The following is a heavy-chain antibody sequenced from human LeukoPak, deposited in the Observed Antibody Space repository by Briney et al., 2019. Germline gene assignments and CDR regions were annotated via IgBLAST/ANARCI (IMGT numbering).Heavy chain of an antibody. CDR1: GFIFNNYA. CDR3: AKGNRRHYTSGPNPDSLH. D-gene: IGHD6-19*01. CDR2: ISWNSGSI. Sequence: LRLSCAGSGFIFNNYAMHWVRQPPGKGLEWVSGISWNSGSIDYADSVKGRFTISRDNAKNSLYLQMNSLRVEDTAFYYCAKGNRRHYTSGPNPDSLHWGQGALVTVSS. J-gene: IGHJ4*02. V-gene: IGHV3-9*01.